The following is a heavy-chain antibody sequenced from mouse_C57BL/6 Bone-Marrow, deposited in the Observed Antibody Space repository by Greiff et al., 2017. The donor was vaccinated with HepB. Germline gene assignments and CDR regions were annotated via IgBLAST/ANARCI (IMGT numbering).Heavy chain of an antibody. CDR3: ARYPSPYYGSSYGFDY. CDR2: IYPGDGDT. CDR1: GYAFSSYW. J-gene: IGHJ2*01. Sequence: QVQLQQSGAELVKPGASVKISCKASGYAFSSYWMNWVKQRPGKGLEWIGQIYPGDGDTNYNGKFKGKATLTADKSSSTAYMQLSSLTSEASAVYFCARYPSPYYGSSYGFDYWGQGTTLTVSS. D-gene: IGHD1-1*01. V-gene: IGHV1-80*01.